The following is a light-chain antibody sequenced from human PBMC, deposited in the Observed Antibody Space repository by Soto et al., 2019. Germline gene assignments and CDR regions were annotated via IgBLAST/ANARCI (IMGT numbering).Light chain of an antibody. Sequence: EIVLTQSPDCLSLSSGERATLSSRASQSGYNGYLAWYQQRPGQPPRLLIYGIFTRADGIPDRFSGSGSGTDFTLTITRLEPEDSAVYYCQHYGHPQWTFGQGTKVEI. CDR2: GIF. CDR1: QSGYNGY. V-gene: IGKV3-20*01. CDR3: QHYGHPQWT. J-gene: IGKJ1*01.